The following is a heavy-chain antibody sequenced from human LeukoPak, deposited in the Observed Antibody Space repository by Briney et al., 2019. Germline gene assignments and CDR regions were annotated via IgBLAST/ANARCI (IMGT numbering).Heavy chain of an antibody. CDR1: GGSISSYY. D-gene: IGHD3-22*01. CDR3: AKAEKRITMIAPDY. Sequence: LSLTCTVSGGSISSYYWSWIRQPPGKGLEWVSAISGSGGSTYYADSVKGRFTISRDNSKNTLYLQMNSLRAEDTAVYYCAKAEKRITMIAPDYWGQGTLVTVSS. V-gene: IGHV3-23*01. CDR2: ISGSGGST. J-gene: IGHJ4*02.